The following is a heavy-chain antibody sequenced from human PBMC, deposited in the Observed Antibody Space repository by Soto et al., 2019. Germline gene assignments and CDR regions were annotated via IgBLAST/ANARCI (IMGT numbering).Heavy chain of an antibody. Sequence: XGSLRLSCEAVGFTVSTNYMSWVRQTPGKGLEWVSVFYSGGSTFYADSVKGRFTISRDNSRNTLYLQMRSLRAEDTAVYYCARGFPSMTYYGEYYFDSWGQGTLVTVSS. CDR1: GFTVSTNY. D-gene: IGHD3-10*01. CDR2: FYSGGST. CDR3: ARGFPSMTYYGEYYFDS. J-gene: IGHJ4*02. V-gene: IGHV3-53*01.